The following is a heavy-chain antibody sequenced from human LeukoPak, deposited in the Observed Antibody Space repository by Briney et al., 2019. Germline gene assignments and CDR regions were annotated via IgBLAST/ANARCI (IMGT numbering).Heavy chain of an antibody. V-gene: IGHV3-74*01. Sequence: GGSLRLSCVGSGFTFDTYWIHWVRQAPGKGPVWVSRVKEDGRETNYADSVKGRFTLSRDNAKNTVYLQMNNLRAEDTAVYHCARAKPADFDLWGRGTLVAVSS. J-gene: IGHJ2*01. CDR1: GFTFDTYW. CDR2: VKEDGRET. CDR3: ARAKPADFDL.